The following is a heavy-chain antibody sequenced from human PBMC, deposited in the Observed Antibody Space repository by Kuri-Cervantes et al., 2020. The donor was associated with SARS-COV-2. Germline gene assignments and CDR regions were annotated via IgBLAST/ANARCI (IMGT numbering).Heavy chain of an antibody. V-gene: IGHV3-21*06. D-gene: IGHD3-9*01. CDR1: GFSFTSYS. CDR3: AQGGSGDSRPSHYDIPDFYYTLDV. Sequence: GGSLRLSCAASGFSFTSYSMTWVRQTPGKGLEWVSSISRTSTYKHYADSVKGRFSMSRDNAKNSLYLQLESLRVEDTAIYYCAQGGSGDSRPSHYDIPDFYYTLDVWGQGTTVTVSS. CDR2: ISRTSTYK. J-gene: IGHJ6*02.